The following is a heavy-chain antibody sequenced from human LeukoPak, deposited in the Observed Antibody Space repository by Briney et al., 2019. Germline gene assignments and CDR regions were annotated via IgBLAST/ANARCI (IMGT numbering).Heavy chain of an antibody. CDR1: GLTFSRYP. J-gene: IGHJ4*02. Sequence: GGSLRLSCASWGLTFSRYPMSWVRQAPGKGLEWVSTISGGSTYYADSVKGRFTISRDNSKNTLYLQMNSLRAEDTAVYYCARGAGGTYAYYFDSWGQGTLVTVSS. D-gene: IGHD1-26*01. CDR2: ISGGST. CDR3: ARGAGGTYAYYFDS. V-gene: IGHV3-23*01.